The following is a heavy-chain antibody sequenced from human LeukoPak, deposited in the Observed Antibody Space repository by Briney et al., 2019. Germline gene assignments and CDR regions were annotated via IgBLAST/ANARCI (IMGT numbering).Heavy chain of an antibody. J-gene: IGHJ3*01. CDR2: IKSKTDGGTT. CDR1: GFTFINAW. CDR3: ATYYGDYGGV. D-gene: IGHD4-17*01. Sequence: GGSLRLSCAASGFTFINAWITWVRQAPGKGLEWVGHIKSKTDGGTTEYGAPVNGRFTISRDDSKNTVFLQMNSLKTEDTAVYYCATYYGDYGGVWGQGTMVTVSS. V-gene: IGHV3-15*01.